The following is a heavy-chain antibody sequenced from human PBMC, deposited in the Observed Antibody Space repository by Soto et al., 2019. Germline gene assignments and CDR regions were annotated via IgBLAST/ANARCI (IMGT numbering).Heavy chain of an antibody. CDR2: ISAYNGNT. D-gene: IGHD3-3*01. Sequence: ASVKVSCKASGYTFTSYGISWVRQAPGQGLEWMGWISAYNGNTNYAQKLQGRVTMTTDTSTSTAYMELRSLRSDDTAAYYCARDFNITRYYDFWSGYHYYYYYGMDVWGQGTTVTVSS. V-gene: IGHV1-18*01. CDR3: ARDFNITRYYDFWSGYHYYYYYGMDV. J-gene: IGHJ6*02. CDR1: GYTFTSYG.